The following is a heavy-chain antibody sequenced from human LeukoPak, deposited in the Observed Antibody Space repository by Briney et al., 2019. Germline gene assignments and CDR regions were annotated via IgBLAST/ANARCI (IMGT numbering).Heavy chain of an antibody. D-gene: IGHD3-10*01. CDR1: GYSISSGYY. J-gene: IGHJ2*01. V-gene: IGHV4-38-2*02. CDR3: ARDRGVWYFDL. Sequence: TASETLSLTCAVSGYSISSGYYWGWIRQPPGKGLEWIGSIYHSGSTYYNPSLKSRFTISVDTSKNQFSLKLSCVTAADTAVYYCARDRGVWYFDLWGRGTLVIVSS. CDR2: IYHSGST.